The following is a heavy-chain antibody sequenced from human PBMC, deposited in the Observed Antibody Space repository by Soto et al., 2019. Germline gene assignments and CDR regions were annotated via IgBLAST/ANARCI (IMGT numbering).Heavy chain of an antibody. CDR2: ISGSGSTI. Sequence: PGGSLRLSCAASGLTFSDYYMNWIRQAPGKGLEWVSYISGSGSTIYYGDSVKGRFTISRDNAKNSLYLQMNSLRADDTAVYYCARAMVRGLDYYYAMDVWGQGTTVTVSS. V-gene: IGHV3-11*01. D-gene: IGHD3-10*01. CDR3: ARAMVRGLDYYYAMDV. J-gene: IGHJ6*02. CDR1: GLTFSDYY.